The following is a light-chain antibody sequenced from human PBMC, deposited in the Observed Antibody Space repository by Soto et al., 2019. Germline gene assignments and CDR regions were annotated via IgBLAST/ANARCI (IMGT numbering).Light chain of an antibody. Sequence: QSALTQPASVSGSPGQSITISCTGTSSDVGGYNSVSWYQQHPGKAPKLMIYDVSNRPSGVSNRFSGSKSVNTASLTISGLQAEDKADYYCSSYTSSSTVVFGGGTKLTVL. V-gene: IGLV2-14*03. CDR1: SSDVGGYNS. CDR2: DVS. CDR3: SSYTSSSTVV. J-gene: IGLJ2*01.